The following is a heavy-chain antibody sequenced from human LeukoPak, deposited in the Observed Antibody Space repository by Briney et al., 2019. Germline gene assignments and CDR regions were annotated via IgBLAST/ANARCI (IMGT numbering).Heavy chain of an antibody. CDR1: GFTFSSYW. J-gene: IGHJ6*03. D-gene: IGHD3-10*01. CDR3: ARDGSIIGRMYYYMDV. V-gene: IGHV3-7*01. CDR2: IKQDGSEK. Sequence: GGSLRLSCAASGFTFSSYWMSWVRQAPGKGLEWVANIKQDGSEKYYVDSVKGRFTISRDNAKNSLYLQMNSLRAEDTAVYYCARDGSIIGRMYYYMDVWGKGTTVTISS.